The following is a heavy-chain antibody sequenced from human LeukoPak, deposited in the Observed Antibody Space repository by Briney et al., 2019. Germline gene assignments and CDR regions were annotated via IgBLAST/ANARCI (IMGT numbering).Heavy chain of an antibody. CDR3: ARDSSNVAVD. CDR2: ICSSGNS. J-gene: IGHJ4*02. Sequence: SETLSLTCTVSDGSISSYCWSWIRQPPGKGLEWIGYICSSGNSSYNPSLNSRVSMAIDTSKNQFTLRLSSVTAADTAIYYCARDSSNVAVDWGQGTLVTVSP. CDR1: DGSISSYC. D-gene: IGHD2/OR15-2a*01. V-gene: IGHV4-59*01.